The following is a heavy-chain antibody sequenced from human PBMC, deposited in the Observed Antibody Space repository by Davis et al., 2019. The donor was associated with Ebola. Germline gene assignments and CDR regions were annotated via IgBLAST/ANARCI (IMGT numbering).Heavy chain of an antibody. CDR2: INHSGST. D-gene: IGHD3-16*02. J-gene: IGHJ4*02. CDR3: ATLTFGGVIVMA. CDR1: GGSFSGYY. Sequence: MPSETLSLTCAVYGGSFSGYYWSWIRQPPGKGLEWLGEINHSGSTNYNPSLKSRVTISVDTSKNQFSLKLSSVTVADTAVYYCATLTFGGVIVMAWGQGTLVTVSS. V-gene: IGHV4-34*01.